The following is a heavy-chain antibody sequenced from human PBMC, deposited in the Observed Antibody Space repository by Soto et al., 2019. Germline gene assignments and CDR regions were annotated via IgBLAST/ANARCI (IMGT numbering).Heavy chain of an antibody. Sequence: PGGSLRLSCAASGFTFSSYGMHWVRQAPGKGLEWVAVIWYDGSNKYYADSVKGRFTISRDNSKNTLCLQMNSLRAEDTAVYYCARDSKYYDFWSGPYYYYYYGMDVWGQGTTVTVSS. J-gene: IGHJ6*02. V-gene: IGHV3-33*01. CDR1: GFTFSSYG. D-gene: IGHD3-3*01. CDR3: ARDSKYYDFWSGPYYYYYYGMDV. CDR2: IWYDGSNK.